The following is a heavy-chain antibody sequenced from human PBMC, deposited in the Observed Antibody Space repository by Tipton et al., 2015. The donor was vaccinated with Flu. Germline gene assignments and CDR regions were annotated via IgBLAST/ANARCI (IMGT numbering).Heavy chain of an antibody. V-gene: IGHV4-31*03. J-gene: IGHJ5*02. CDR3: ARDGGGGRNWFDP. D-gene: IGHD3-16*01. Sequence: TLSLTCTVSGGSISSGGYYWSWIRQHPGKGLEWIGYIYYSGSTYYNPSLKSRVTISVDTSKNQFSLKLSSVTAADTAVYYCARDGGGGRNWFDPWGQGTLVTVSS. CDR1: GGSISSGGYY. CDR2: IYYSGST.